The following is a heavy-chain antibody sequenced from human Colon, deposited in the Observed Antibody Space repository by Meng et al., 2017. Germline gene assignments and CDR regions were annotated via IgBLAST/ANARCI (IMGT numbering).Heavy chain of an antibody. J-gene: IGHJ1*01. Sequence: HVPAPRPGQATPPRPLPLTCAGSGASISITNWWSWSRQPPGKGLEWIGEISQSGSSNYNPSLKSRVTMSLDKFKNHFFLNLSSVSAADTAVYYCAREDGSIGFTPAGQWGQGTLVTVSS. CDR3: AREDGSIGFTPAGQ. CDR2: ISQSGSS. V-gene: IGHV4-4*03. CDR1: GASISITNW. D-gene: IGHD1-26*01.